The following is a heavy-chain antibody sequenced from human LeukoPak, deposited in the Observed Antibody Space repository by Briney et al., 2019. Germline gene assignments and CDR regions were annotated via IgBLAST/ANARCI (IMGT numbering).Heavy chain of an antibody. CDR1: GGSFSGYY. CDR2: INYRGST. CDR3: ARGCPSGYRYGSGWYEEYYFYY. V-gene: IGHV4-34*01. Sequence: PSETLSLTRGVYGGSFSGYYWSWIRQPPGKGLEWIGEINYRGSTNSNPSLKSRVTISVDTSKNQFSLKLSSVTAADTAVYYCARGCPSGYRYGSGWYEEYYFYYWGQGTLVTVSS. J-gene: IGHJ4*02. D-gene: IGHD6-19*01.